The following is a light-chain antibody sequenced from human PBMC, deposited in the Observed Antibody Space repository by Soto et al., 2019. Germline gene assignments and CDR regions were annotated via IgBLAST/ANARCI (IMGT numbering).Light chain of an antibody. V-gene: IGKV1-17*03. CDR3: LQHNNYPWT. CDR1: QGISNY. J-gene: IGKJ1*01. Sequence: DIQMTQSPSVMSASVGDRVTITCRASQGISNYVVWFQQKPGRGPKRLIYDASSLQRGVPSRFSGSGSGTEFTLTISCLQPEDFASYYCLQHNNYPWTFGQGTKVEIK. CDR2: DAS.